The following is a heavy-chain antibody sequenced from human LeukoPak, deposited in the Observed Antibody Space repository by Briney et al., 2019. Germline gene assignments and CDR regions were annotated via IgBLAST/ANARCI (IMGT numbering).Heavy chain of an antibody. CDR3: AKAYCGGDCYSELYSLGGHFDY. Sequence: PGGSLRLSCAASGFTFDDYAMHWVRQAPGKGLEWVSGISWNSGSIGYADSVKGRFTISRDNAKNSLYLQMNSLRAEDTALYYCAKAYCGGDCYSELYSLGGHFDYWGQGTLVTVSS. V-gene: IGHV3-9*01. J-gene: IGHJ4*02. CDR1: GFTFDDYA. D-gene: IGHD2-21*02. CDR2: ISWNSGSI.